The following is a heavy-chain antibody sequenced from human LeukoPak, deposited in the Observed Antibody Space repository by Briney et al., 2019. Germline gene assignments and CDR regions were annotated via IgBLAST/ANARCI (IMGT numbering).Heavy chain of an antibody. J-gene: IGHJ4*02. V-gene: IGHV3-48*03. Sequence: PGGSLRLSCAASGFTFSIYEMNWVRQAPGKGLEWVSYISSSGSTIYHADSVKGRFTISRDNAKNSLYLQMNSLRAEDTAVYYCARAGYYDSSGYYNGYFDYWGQGTLVTVSS. CDR1: GFTFSIYE. D-gene: IGHD3-22*01. CDR3: ARAGYYDSSGYYNGYFDY. CDR2: ISSSGSTI.